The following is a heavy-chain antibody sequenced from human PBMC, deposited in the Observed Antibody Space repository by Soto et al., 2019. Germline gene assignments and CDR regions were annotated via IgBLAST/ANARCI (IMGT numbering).Heavy chain of an antibody. CDR2: IYYSGST. CDR3: ATTHARYCLSTSCYSFYYGMDV. D-gene: IGHD2-2*02. Sequence: SETLSLTCTVSGGSISSGDYYWSWIRQPPGKGLEWIGYIYYSGSTYYNPSLKSRVTISVDTSRNQFSLKLSSVTAADTAVYYCATTHARYCLSTSCYSFYYGMDVWGQGTTVTVSS. J-gene: IGHJ6*02. CDR1: GGSISSGDYY. V-gene: IGHV4-30-4*01.